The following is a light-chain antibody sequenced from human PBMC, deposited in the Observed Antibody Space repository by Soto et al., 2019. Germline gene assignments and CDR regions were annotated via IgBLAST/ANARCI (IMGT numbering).Light chain of an antibody. CDR3: QVWDGSSDHYV. CDR1: HIGSDS. Sequence: SYELIQPPSVSVAPGQTARITCWGDHIGSDSVHWYQQKPGQAPLLVVYDDSDRPSGIPERFSGFSYGNTATLTISRVEAGDEADYYCQVWDGSSDHYVFGTGTKVTVL. CDR2: DDS. V-gene: IGLV3-21*02. J-gene: IGLJ1*01.